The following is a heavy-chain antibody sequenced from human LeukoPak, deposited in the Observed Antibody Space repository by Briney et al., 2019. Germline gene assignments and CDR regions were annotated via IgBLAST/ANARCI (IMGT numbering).Heavy chain of an antibody. Sequence: SQTLSLTCTVSGGSISSGSYYWSWIPQPAGKGLKWIGRIYTSGSSNSYPSLKSRVIISVDQSKNQFSLKLSSVTAAETAVYYCARSGPPYSSGWYAGGFDYWGQGTLVTVSS. CDR2: IYTSGSS. D-gene: IGHD6-19*01. J-gene: IGHJ4*02. CDR3: ARSGPPYSSGWYAGGFDY. V-gene: IGHV4-61*02. CDR1: GGSISSGSYY.